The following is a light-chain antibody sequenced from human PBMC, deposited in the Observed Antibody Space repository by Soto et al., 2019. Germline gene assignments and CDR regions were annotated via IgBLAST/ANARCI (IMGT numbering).Light chain of an antibody. V-gene: IGKV3D-15*01. CDR3: HYYDKWPPGT. Sequence: EIVLSLSPATLSVSPGDSATLSCRASQSVSSNLAWYQQKPGQAPRLLIFDASARAVDIPGRFSGSKSGTEFTLTISSLQPEDFAVYYCHYYDKWPPGTFGQGSKVDIK. CDR1: QSVSSN. CDR2: DAS. J-gene: IGKJ1*01.